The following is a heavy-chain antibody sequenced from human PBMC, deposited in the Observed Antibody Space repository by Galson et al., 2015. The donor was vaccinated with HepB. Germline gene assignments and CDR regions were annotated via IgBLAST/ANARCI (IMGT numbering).Heavy chain of an antibody. Sequence: SLRLSCAPSGFTLPNHGIHWVRQAPGKGLEWVAVIWHDGSKTIYVDSVRGRFTISRDNSENMAYLQMNSLRAEDTAVSYCARDTKMFTGIDYMDVWGKGTAFIVSS. CDR3: ARDTKMFTGIDYMDV. CDR2: IWHDGSKT. CDR1: GFTLPNHG. V-gene: IGHV3-33*01. D-gene: IGHD1-1*01. J-gene: IGHJ6*03.